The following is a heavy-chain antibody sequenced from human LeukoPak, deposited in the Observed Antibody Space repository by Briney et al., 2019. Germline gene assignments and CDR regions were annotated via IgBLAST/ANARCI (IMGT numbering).Heavy chain of an antibody. D-gene: IGHD6-13*01. J-gene: IGHJ4*02. V-gene: IGHV1-69*05. Sequence: ASVKVSCKASGGTFSSYAISWVRQAPGQGLEWMGRIIPIFGTANYAQKFQGRVTITTDESTSTAYMELSSLRSEDTAVYYCAREFAPGIAAAGIFDYWGQGILVTVSS. CDR3: AREFAPGIAAAGIFDY. CDR1: GGTFSSYA. CDR2: IIPIFGTA.